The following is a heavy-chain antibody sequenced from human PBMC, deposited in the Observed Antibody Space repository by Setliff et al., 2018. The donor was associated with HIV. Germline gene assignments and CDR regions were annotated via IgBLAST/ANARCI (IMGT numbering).Heavy chain of an antibody. V-gene: IGHV5-51*01. J-gene: IGHJ3*02. Sequence: PGESLKISCKASGYTFTNYWIGWVRQLPGKGLEWMGIFYPGDSDARYSPSFQGQITFSADKSVTTAYLQWSSLKASETAMYYCARQCVVATTKLDAFDIWGQGTMVTVSS. D-gene: IGHD2-15*01. CDR3: ARQCVVATTKLDAFDI. CDR1: GYTFTNYW. CDR2: FYPGDSDA.